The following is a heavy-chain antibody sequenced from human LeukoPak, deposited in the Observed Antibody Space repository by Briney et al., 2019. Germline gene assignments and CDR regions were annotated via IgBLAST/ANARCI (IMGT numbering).Heavy chain of an antibody. CDR3: ARAIRRRSGWYEGAYYFDY. D-gene: IGHD6-19*01. J-gene: IGHJ4*02. Sequence: NSSETLTLTCAVSGGSISSYHWSWIRQPAGKGLEWIGRIYTSGSTNYNPSLKSRVTMSIDTSKNQFSLKLSSVTAADTAVYYCARAIRRRSGWYEGAYYFDYWGQGTLVTVSS. V-gene: IGHV4-4*07. CDR2: IYTSGST. CDR1: GGSISSYH.